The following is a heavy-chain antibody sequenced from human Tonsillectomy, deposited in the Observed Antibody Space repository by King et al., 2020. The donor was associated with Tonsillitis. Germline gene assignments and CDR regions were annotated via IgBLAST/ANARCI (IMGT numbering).Heavy chain of an antibody. D-gene: IGHD3-3*01. CDR2: ISYDGSNK. V-gene: IGHV3-30-3*01. CDR1: GFTFSSYA. Sequence: VQLVESGGGVVQPGRSLRLSCAASGFTFSSYAMHWVRQAPGKGLEWGAVISYDGSNKYYADSVKGRFTISRDNSKNTLYLQMNSLRAEDTAVYYCARVGPDFTILAFDIWGQGTMVTVSS. J-gene: IGHJ3*02. CDR3: ARVGPDFTILAFDI.